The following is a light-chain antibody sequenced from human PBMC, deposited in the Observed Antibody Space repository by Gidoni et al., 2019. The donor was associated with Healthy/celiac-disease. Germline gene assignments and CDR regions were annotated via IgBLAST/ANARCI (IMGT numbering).Light chain of an antibody. CDR2: GVS. CDR3: QQYNDWPLT. Sequence: EIVMTQSPATLSVSPGERATLSCRASQSVSSSLAWYQQKPGQAPRLLSYGVSTRATGIPARFSGSGSGTEFTLTISSLQSEDFAVYYCQQYNDWPLTFGGGTKVEIK. V-gene: IGKV3-15*01. CDR1: QSVSSS. J-gene: IGKJ4*01.